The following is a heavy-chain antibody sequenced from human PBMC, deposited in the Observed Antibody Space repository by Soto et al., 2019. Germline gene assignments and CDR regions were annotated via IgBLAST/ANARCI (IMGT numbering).Heavy chain of an antibody. D-gene: IGHD3-3*01. J-gene: IGHJ3*02. CDR1: GFSLSTSGVG. CDR3: AHSPLDDDFGSGYLGNIFQAIRDVFYI. CDR2: IYWNDDK. Sequence: SGPTLVNSRQTLTLTCTFSGFSLSTSGVGVGWIRQPPGKALEWLALIYWNDDKRYSPSLKSRLTITKDTSKNQVVLTMTNMDPVDTATYDCAHSPLDDDFGSGYLGNIFQAIRDVFYISAQRTTVPVSS. V-gene: IGHV2-5*01.